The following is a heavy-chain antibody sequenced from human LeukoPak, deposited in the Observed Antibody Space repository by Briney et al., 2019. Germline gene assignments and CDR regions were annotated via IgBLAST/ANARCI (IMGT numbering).Heavy chain of an antibody. CDR1: GFTVSSNY. J-gene: IGHJ3*02. D-gene: IGHD2-15*01. CDR2: IYSGGST. Sequence: GGSLRLSCAASGFTVSSNYMSWVRQAPGKGLEWVSVIYSGGSTYYADSVKGRFTISRDNSKNTLYLQMNSLRAEDTAVYYCARGGSGSGSRRGAFDIWGQGTMVTVSS. CDR3: ARGGSGSGSRRGAFDI. V-gene: IGHV3-66*01.